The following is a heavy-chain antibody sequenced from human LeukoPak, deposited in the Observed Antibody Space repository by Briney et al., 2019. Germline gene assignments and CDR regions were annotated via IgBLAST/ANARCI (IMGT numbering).Heavy chain of an antibody. J-gene: IGHJ4*02. CDR3: ARLRNYCEY. CDR1: GDSISGYY. V-gene: IGHV4-59*01. Sequence: SETLSLTCTVSGDSISGYYWTWMRQPPGKGLEWIGYIYSSGSTKYNPSLESRLSISIDTSKNQFSLKLSSVTAAVTAVYFCARLRNYCEYWGQGTLVTVSS. CDR2: IYSSGST. D-gene: IGHD4-17*01.